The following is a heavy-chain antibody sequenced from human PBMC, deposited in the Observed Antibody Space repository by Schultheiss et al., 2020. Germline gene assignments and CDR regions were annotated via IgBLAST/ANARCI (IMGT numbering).Heavy chain of an antibody. D-gene: IGHD3-22*01. CDR3: ARLLSGYYAYYYYYYGMDV. CDR1: GFTFSSYS. Sequence: GESLRLSCAASGFTFSSYSMNWVRQAPGKGLEWVSVIYSGGSTYYADSVKGRFTISRDNSKNTLYLQMNSLRSEDTAVYYCARLLSGYYAYYYYYYGMDVWGQGTTVTVSS. J-gene: IGHJ6*02. V-gene: IGHV3-53*05. CDR2: IYSGGST.